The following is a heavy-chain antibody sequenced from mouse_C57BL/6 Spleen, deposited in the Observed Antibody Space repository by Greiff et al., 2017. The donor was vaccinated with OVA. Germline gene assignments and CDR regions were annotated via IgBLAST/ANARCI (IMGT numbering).Heavy chain of an antibody. J-gene: IGHJ2*01. CDR1: GYTFTSYW. D-gene: IGHD2-1*01. Sequence: QVQLQQPGAELVKPGASVTLSCKASGYTFTSYWMQWVKQRPGQGLEWIGAIDPSDSYTNYNQKFKGKATLTVDTSSSTAYMQLSSLTSEDSAVYYCASWGYYGNFDYWGQGTTRTGSS. CDR3: ASWGYYGNFDY. V-gene: IGHV1-50*01. CDR2: IDPSDSYT.